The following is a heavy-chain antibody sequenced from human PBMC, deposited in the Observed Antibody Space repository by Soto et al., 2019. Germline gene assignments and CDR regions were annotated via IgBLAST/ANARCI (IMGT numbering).Heavy chain of an antibody. CDR2: IDPSDSYT. J-gene: IGHJ6*02. CDR1: GYSFTSYW. D-gene: IGHD4-17*01. Sequence: GESLKISCKGSGYSFTSYWISWVRQMPGKGLEWMGRIDPSDSYTNYSPSFQGHVTISADKSISTAYLQWSSLKASDTAMYYCASGEEPYYYYYGMDVWGQGTTVTVSS. V-gene: IGHV5-10-1*01. CDR3: ASGEEPYYYYYGMDV.